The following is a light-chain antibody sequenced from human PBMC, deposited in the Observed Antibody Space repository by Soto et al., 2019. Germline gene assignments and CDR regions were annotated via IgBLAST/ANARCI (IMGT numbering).Light chain of an antibody. V-gene: IGKV1-27*01. CDR1: QGISNH. CDR3: QKFTSAPFT. CDR2: AAS. J-gene: IGKJ4*01. Sequence: IQLTQSPSSLSASVGDRVDITCRASQGISNHLAWYQQKPGKLPKLLIYAASILQSGVPSRFSGSGSGTDFTLTISSLQPEDVAIYYCQKFTSAPFTFGGGTKVDIK.